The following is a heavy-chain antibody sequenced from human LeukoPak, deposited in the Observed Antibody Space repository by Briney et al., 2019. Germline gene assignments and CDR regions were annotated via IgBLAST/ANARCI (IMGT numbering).Heavy chain of an antibody. CDR1: GGSFSGYY. CDR2: INHSGST. Sequence: SETLSLTCAVYGGSFSGYYWSWIRQPQGKGLEWIGEINHSGSTNYNPSLKSRVTIPVDTSKNQFSLKLSSVTAADTAVYYCARGLDWFDPWGQGTLVTVSS. J-gene: IGHJ5*02. CDR3: ARGLDWFDP. V-gene: IGHV4-34*01.